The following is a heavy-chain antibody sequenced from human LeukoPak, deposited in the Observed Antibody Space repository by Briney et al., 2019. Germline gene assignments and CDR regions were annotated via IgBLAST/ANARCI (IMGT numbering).Heavy chain of an antibody. J-gene: IGHJ4*02. D-gene: IGHD6-19*01. V-gene: IGHV1-24*01. Sequence: GASVKVSCKVSGYTLTELSMHWVRQAPGKGLEWMGGFDPEDGETIYAQKFQGRVTMAEDTSTDTAYMELSSLRSEDTAVYYCARGRPRIAVAGTRLFFDYWGQGTLVTVSS. CDR2: FDPEDGET. CDR1: GYTLTELS. CDR3: ARGRPRIAVAGTRLFFDY.